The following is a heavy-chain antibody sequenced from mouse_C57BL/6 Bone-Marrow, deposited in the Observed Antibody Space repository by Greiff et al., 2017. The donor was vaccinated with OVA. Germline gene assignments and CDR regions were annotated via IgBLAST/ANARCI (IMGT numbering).Heavy chain of an antibody. CDR2: INPYNGGT. V-gene: IGHV1-19*01. CDR1: GYTFTDYY. J-gene: IGHJ3*01. Sequence: VQLKESGPVLVKPGASVKMSCKASGYTFTDYYMNWVKQSHGKSLEWIGVINPYNGGTSYNQKFKGKATLTVDKSSSTAYMELNSLTSEDSAVYYCARRRTIRAYYGGWFAYWGQGTLVTVSA. D-gene: IGHD2-10*01. CDR3: ARRRTIRAYYGGWFAY.